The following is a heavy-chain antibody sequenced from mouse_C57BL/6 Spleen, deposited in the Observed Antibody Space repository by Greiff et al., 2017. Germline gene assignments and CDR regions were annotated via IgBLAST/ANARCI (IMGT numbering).Heavy chain of an antibody. J-gene: IGHJ1*03. CDR3: ARKGLWGDFDV. V-gene: IGHV1-82*01. CDR1: GYAFSSSW. CDR2: IYPGDGDT. D-gene: IGHD1-1*02. Sequence: QVQLQQSGPELVKPGASVKISCKASGYAFSSSWMNWVKQRPGKGLEWIGRIYPGDGDTNYNGKFKGKATLTADKSSSTAYMQLSSLTSEDSAVYFCARKGLWGDFDVWGTGTTVTVSS.